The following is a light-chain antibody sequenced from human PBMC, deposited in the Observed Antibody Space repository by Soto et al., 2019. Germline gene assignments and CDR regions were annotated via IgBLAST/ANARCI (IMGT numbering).Light chain of an antibody. Sequence: EIVMTQSTLSLSVTPGGPASISCRSSHSLLHGNGYNYLDWYLQKPGQSPQLLISLGSSRASGVPDRFSGSASGRDFTLLISRVEAEDVGVFYCMQALETPLTFAGGTKVAIK. V-gene: IGKV2-28*01. J-gene: IGKJ4*01. CDR2: LGS. CDR1: HSLLHGNGYNY. CDR3: MQALETPLT.